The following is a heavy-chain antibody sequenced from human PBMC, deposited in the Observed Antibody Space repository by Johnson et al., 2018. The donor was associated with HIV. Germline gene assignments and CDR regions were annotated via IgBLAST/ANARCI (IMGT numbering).Heavy chain of an antibody. CDR3: ARDSSSGWYPHAFDI. J-gene: IGHJ3*02. V-gene: IGHV3-11*04. D-gene: IGHD6-19*01. CDR1: GFTFSDYY. CDR2: ISSSGSTI. Sequence: VHLVESGGGLVKPGGSLRLSCAASGFTFSDYYMTWIRQAPGKGLEWVSYISSSGSTIYYAASVGGRFTISRDNAKNSLYLQMNSLRAEDTAVYYCARDSSSGWYPHAFDIWGQGTMVTVSS.